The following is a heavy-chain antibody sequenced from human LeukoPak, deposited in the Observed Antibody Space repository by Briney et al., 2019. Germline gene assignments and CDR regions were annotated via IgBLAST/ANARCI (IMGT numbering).Heavy chain of an antibody. V-gene: IGHV4-39*07. CDR3: ATGTTVTTRLYNWFDP. CDR2: LYYSGST. Sequence: SETLSLTCTVSGGSISSSSYYWGWIRQPPGKGLEWIGSLYYSGSTYYNPSLKSRVTISVDTTTNQFSLKLSSVTAAATAVYHCATGTTVTTRLYNWFDPWGQGTLVTVSS. D-gene: IGHD4-17*01. J-gene: IGHJ5*02. CDR1: GGSISSSSYY.